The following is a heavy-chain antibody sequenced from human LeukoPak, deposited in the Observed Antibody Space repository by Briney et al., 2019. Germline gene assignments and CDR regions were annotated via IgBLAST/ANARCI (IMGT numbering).Heavy chain of an antibody. CDR3: ARLTTVLFPDAFDI. CDR2: IYYSGST. CDR1: GGSISSSSYY. Sequence: SETLSLTCTVSGGSISSSSYYWGWIRQPPGKGLEWIGSIYYSGSTYYSPSLKSRVTISVDTSKNQFSLKLSSVTAADTAVYYCARLTTVLFPDAFDIWGQGIMVTVSS. D-gene: IGHD4-17*01. J-gene: IGHJ3*02. V-gene: IGHV4-39*01.